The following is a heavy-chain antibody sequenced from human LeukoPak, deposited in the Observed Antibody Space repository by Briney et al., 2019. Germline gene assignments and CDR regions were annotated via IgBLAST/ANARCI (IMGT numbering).Heavy chain of an antibody. Sequence: SVKVSCKASGGTFSSYAISWVRQAPGQGLEWMGGIIPIFGTANYAQKFQGRVTITADESTGTAYMELSSLRSEDTAVYYCARGGQPDFWSGYYLDYWGQGTLVTVSS. CDR2: IIPIFGTA. CDR1: GGTFSSYA. J-gene: IGHJ4*02. V-gene: IGHV1-69*13. CDR3: ARGGQPDFWSGYYLDY. D-gene: IGHD3-3*01.